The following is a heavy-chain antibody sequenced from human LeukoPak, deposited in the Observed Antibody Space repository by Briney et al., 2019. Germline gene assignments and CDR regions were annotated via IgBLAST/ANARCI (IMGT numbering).Heavy chain of an antibody. J-gene: IGHJ4*02. D-gene: IGHD6-19*01. CDR3: ARSYSSGWYY. V-gene: IGHV4-61*05. Sequence: SETLSLTCTVSGGSISSSSYYWGWIRQPPGKGLEWIGYIYYSGSTNYNPSLKSRVTISVDTSKNQFSLKLSSVTAADTAVYYCARSYSSGWYYWGQGTLVTVSS. CDR2: IYYSGST. CDR1: GGSISSSSYY.